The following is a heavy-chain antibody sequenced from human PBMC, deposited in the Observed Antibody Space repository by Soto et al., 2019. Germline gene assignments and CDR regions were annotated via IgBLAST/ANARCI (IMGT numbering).Heavy chain of an antibody. CDR1: GDSISSYY. D-gene: IGHD2-2*01. V-gene: IGHV4-59*01. CDR3: ARVRGNQLLGWFDP. CDR2: ISYSGST. J-gene: IGHJ5*02. Sequence: SETLSLTCTVSGDSISSYYWNWIRQPPGKGPEWTGYISYSGSTNYNPSLKSRVTISVDTSKNQFSLNLSSVTAADTAVYYCARVRGNQLLGWFDPWGQGTLVTVSS.